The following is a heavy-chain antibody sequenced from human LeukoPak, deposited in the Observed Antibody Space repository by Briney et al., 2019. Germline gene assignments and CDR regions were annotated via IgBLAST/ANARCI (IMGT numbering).Heavy chain of an antibody. D-gene: IGHD4-17*01. V-gene: IGHV3-7*03. CDR2: IKQDESEK. CDR3: ARGNDYGDHVGIYFDS. Sequence: PGGSLRLSCAASGFTFGSYWMSWVRQAPGKGLEWVANIKQDESEKYYVDSVKGRFSISRDNARNSLYLQINSLRAEDTAVYHCARGNDYGDHVGIYFDSWGQGTLVTVYS. J-gene: IGHJ4*02. CDR1: GFTFGSYW.